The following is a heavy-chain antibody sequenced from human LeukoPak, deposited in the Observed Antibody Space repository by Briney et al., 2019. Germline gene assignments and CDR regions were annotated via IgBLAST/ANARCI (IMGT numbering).Heavy chain of an antibody. CDR2: IYSGGDT. Sequence: QAGGSLRLSCAASGFTFTSSDMTWVRQSPGEGLEWVSLIYSGGDTYYADSAKGRFTISRDNSKNTLYLQMNSLRDEDTAVYYCAAGRGEASSFDYWGQGTLVTVSS. J-gene: IGHJ4*02. CDR3: AAGRGEASSFDY. D-gene: IGHD3-10*01. V-gene: IGHV3-66*01. CDR1: GFTFTSSD.